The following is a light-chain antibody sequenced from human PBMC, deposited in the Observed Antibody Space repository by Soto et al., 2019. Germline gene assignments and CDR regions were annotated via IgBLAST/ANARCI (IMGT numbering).Light chain of an antibody. CDR2: AVS. CDR1: SSDVGLYDY. CDR3: SSYTSASSYV. Sequence: QSFLAHPASLSGSPGQSVTISCTGTSSDVGLYDYVSWYQQHPGKAPQLMIYAVSNRPSGVSNRFSASKSGNTASLFISGLQAEDEADYYCSSYTSASSYVFGSGTKVTAL. V-gene: IGLV2-14*01. J-gene: IGLJ1*01.